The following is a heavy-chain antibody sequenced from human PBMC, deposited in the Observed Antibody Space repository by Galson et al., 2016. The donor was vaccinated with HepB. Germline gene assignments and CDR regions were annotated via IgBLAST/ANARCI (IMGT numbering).Heavy chain of an antibody. V-gene: IGHV3-30-3*01. CDR2: ITYDASNE. Sequence: SLRLSCAASGFIFNSHAMNWVRQAPGKGLEWVAVITYDASNEYYADTVKGRFTISRDNSKNTLYLHMNSLRAEDTAVYYCARDRRGGSNTLDYWGQGTLVTVSS. J-gene: IGHJ4*02. D-gene: IGHD1-26*01. CDR3: ARDRRGGSNTLDY. CDR1: GFIFNSHA.